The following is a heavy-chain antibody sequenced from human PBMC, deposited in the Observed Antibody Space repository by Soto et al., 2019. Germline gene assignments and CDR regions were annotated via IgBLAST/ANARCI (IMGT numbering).Heavy chain of an antibody. CDR1: GYTFTTHY. CDR2: INPSGGST. CDR3: ASVKVDTSMDFDH. V-gene: IGHV1-46*03. D-gene: IGHD5-18*01. J-gene: IGHJ4*02. Sequence: GASVKVSCKASGYTFTTHYMHWVRQAPGQGLEWMAIINPSGGSTSYAQRFQGRVTMTWDTSTSTVYMDLRSLRFDDTAVYYCASVKVDTSMDFDHWGQGTLVTVST.